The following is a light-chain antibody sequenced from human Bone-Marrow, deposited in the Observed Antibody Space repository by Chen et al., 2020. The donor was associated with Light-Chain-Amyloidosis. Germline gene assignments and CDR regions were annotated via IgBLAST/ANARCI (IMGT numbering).Light chain of an antibody. CDR2: DVS. J-gene: IGLJ2*01. V-gene: IGLV2-14*03. Sequence: QSALTQPPSASGSPGQSITISCPGTSSDVGGYNHVSWYQQHPGKAPKLMIYDVSNRPSGVSNRFSGSKSGNTASLTISGLQAEDEADYYCSSYTSSRTLVFGGGTKLTVL. CDR3: SSYTSSRTLV. CDR1: SSDVGGYNH.